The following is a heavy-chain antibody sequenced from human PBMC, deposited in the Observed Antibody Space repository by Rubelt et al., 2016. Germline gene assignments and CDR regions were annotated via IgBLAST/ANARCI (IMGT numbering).Heavy chain of an antibody. Sequence: QLQLQESGPGLVKPSETLSLTCTVSGGPINTIPYYWVWIRQPPGKGLEWIGSMYYSGSETTYYNPSLKSRVTMSVDTSKNQFSRRLTAVTAADTAVYYCARHPTGYPNWFDPWGQGTLVTVSS. CDR1: GGPINTIPYY. V-gene: IGHV4-39*01. D-gene: IGHD3-9*01. CDR2: MYYSGSETT. CDR3: ARHPTGYPNWFDP. J-gene: IGHJ5*02.